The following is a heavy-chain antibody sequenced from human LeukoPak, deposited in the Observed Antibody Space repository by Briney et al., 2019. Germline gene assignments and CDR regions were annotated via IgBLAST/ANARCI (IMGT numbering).Heavy chain of an antibody. D-gene: IGHD3-10*01. CDR2: ISYDGSNK. CDR1: GFTFSSYG. V-gene: IGHV3-30*18. CDR3: AKTITYYYGSGGFDY. Sequence: GGSLRLSCAASGFTFSSYGMHWVRQAPGKGLEWVAVISYDGSNKYYADSVKGRFTISRDNSKNTLYLQMNSLRAEDTAVYYCAKTITYYYGSGGFDYWGQGTLVTVSS. J-gene: IGHJ4*02.